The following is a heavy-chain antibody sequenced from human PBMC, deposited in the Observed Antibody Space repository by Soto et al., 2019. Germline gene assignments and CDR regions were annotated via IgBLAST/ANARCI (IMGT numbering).Heavy chain of an antibody. D-gene: IGHD6-19*01. CDR3: ARDRRIAVAGTLDY. J-gene: IGHJ4*02. Sequence: QVQLVESGGGVVPPGRSLRLSCAASGFTFSSYGMHWVRQAPGKGLEWVAVIWYDGSNKYYADSVKGRFTISRDNSKNTLYLQMNSLRAEDTAVYYCARDRRIAVAGTLDYWGQGTLVTVSS. V-gene: IGHV3-33*01. CDR2: IWYDGSNK. CDR1: GFTFSSYG.